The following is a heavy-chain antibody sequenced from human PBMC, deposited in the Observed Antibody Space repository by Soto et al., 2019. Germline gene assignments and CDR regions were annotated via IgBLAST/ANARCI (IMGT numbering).Heavy chain of an antibody. CDR1: GGSISTYY. CDR3: ARGGGYSNPYNFDY. D-gene: IGHD5-18*01. V-gene: IGHV4-59*01. CDR2: IYYSGNT. Sequence: PSEALSLTWTVSGGSISTYYWTWIRQLPGKGLEWIGYIYYSGNTNYNPSLKSRVTISEDTSKKQFSLKLSSVTAADTAVYYCARGGGYSNPYNFDYWGQGTLVTVSS. J-gene: IGHJ4*02.